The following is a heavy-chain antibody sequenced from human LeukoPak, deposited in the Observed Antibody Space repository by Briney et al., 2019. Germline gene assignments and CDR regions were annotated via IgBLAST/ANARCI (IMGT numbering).Heavy chain of an antibody. CDR2: IYPGDSDT. Sequence: GESLKISCKGSGYSFTRNWIGWVRQMPGKGLEWMGIIYPGDSDTRYSPSFQGQVTISADKSISTAYLQWSSLKASDTAMYYCARRPHRRITMVRGVIAHFDYWGQGTLVTVSS. CDR3: ARRPHRRITMVRGVIAHFDY. D-gene: IGHD3-10*01. J-gene: IGHJ4*02. V-gene: IGHV5-51*01. CDR1: GYSFTRNW.